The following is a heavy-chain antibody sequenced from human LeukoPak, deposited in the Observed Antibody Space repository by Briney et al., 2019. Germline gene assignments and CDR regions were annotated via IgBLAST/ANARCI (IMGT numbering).Heavy chain of an antibody. CDR2: IYYSGST. Sequence: SETLSLTCTVSGGSISSSSYYWGWIRQPPGKGLEWIGSIYYSGSTYYNPSLKSRVTISVDTSKNQFSLKLSSVTAADTAVYYCAGPPIIYSSSWYYMDVWGKGTTVTVSS. D-gene: IGHD6-13*01. V-gene: IGHV4-39*07. J-gene: IGHJ6*03. CDR1: GGSISSSSYY. CDR3: AGPPIIYSSSWYYMDV.